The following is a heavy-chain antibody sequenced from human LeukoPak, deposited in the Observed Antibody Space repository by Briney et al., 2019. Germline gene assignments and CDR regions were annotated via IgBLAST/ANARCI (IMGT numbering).Heavy chain of an antibody. Sequence: GGSLRLSCAASGFTFSSYWMSWVRQAPGKGLEWVANIKQDGSEKYYVDSVKGRFTISRDNAKNSLYLQMNSLRAEDTAVYYWPREEHYDFWIVYYYYNGREVWGKGTTVTVSS. V-gene: IGHV3-7*01. D-gene: IGHD3-3*01. CDR1: GFTFSSYW. J-gene: IGHJ6*04. CDR3: PREEHYDFWIVYYYYNGREV. CDR2: IKQDGSEK.